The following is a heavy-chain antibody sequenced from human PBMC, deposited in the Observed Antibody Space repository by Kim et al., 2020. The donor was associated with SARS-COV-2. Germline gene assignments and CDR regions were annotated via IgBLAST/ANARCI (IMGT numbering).Heavy chain of an antibody. CDR1: GFTFSSYS. CDR3: ARRFDYGDPAGYYYYGMDV. Sequence: GGSLRLSCAASGFTFSSYSMNWVRQAPGKGLEWVSSISSSSSYIYYADSVKGRFTISRDNAKNSLYLQMNSLRAEDTAVYYCARRFDYGDPAGYYYYGMDVWGQGTTVTVSS. J-gene: IGHJ6*02. D-gene: IGHD4-17*01. V-gene: IGHV3-21*01. CDR2: ISSSSSYI.